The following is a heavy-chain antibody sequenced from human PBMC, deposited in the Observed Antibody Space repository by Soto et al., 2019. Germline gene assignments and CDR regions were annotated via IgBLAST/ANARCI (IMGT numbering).Heavy chain of an antibody. D-gene: IGHD2-15*01. J-gene: IGHJ4*02. Sequence: PSEPLSLPCTVSVVSFSTSYWGCIRQAPGKGLEWIGYIYYSGSSNYNPSLKSRVTMSVDTSKNQLSLKLSSVTAADTAVYYCARDQGGPFDYWGQGTLVTVSS. CDR1: VVSFSTSY. V-gene: IGHV4-59*01. CDR2: IYYSGSS. CDR3: ARDQGGPFDY.